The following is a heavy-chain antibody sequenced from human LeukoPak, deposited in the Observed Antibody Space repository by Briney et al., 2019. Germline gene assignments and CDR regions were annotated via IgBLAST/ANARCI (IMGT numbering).Heavy chain of an antibody. J-gene: IGHJ5*02. CDR3: ARDLLGLRALSP. CDR1: GFTFSSYS. D-gene: IGHD2-15*01. CDR2: ISSSSSYI. V-gene: IGHV3-21*01. Sequence: GGSLRLSCAASGFTFSSYSMNWVRQAPGKGLEWVSSISSSSSYIYYADSVKGRFTISRDNAKNSLYLQMNSLRAEDTAVYYCARDLLGLRALSPWGQGTLVTVSS.